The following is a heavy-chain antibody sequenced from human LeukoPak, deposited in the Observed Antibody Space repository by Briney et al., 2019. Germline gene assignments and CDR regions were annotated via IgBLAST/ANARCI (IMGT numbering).Heavy chain of an antibody. D-gene: IGHD5-12*01. CDR2: ISSSSSYI. Sequence: GGSLRLSCAASGFTFSSYSMNWVRQAPGKGLEWVSSISSSSSYIYYADSVRGRFTISRDNAKNSLSLQMNSLRAEDTAVCYCARPARGSIDYWGQGTLVTVSS. CDR3: ARPARGSIDY. V-gene: IGHV3-21*01. J-gene: IGHJ4*02. CDR1: GFTFSSYS.